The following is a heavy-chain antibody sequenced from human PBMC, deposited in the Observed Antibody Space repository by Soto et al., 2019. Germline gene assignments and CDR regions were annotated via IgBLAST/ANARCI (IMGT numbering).Heavy chain of an antibody. V-gene: IGHV1-18*01. D-gene: IGHD2-15*01. J-gene: IGHJ1*01. CDR3: ARALYCSDGTCYHPGFFRH. CDR2: ISAYNGST. CDR1: GYTFTGYG. Sequence: QVQLVQSGAEVKKPGASVKVSCKTSGYTFTGYGVSWVRQAPGQGLEWLGWISAYNGSTNYAQRFQGRATMTTDTSTTTVYMELRSLRSEDTAIYYCARALYCSDGTCYHPGFFRHWGQGTLVTVSS.